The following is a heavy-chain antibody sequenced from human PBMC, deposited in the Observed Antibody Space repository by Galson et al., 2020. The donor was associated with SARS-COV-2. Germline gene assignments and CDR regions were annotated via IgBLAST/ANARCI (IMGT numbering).Heavy chain of an antibody. CDR3: ARGFRGLRFLEWLLYFDY. D-gene: IGHD3-3*01. CDR2: INHSGST. J-gene: IGHJ4*02. V-gene: IGHV4-34*01. CDR1: GGSFSGYS. Sequence: SETLSLTCAVYGGSFSGYSWSWIRQPPGKGLEWIGEINHSGSTNYNPSLKSRVTISVDTSKNQFSLKLSSVTAADTAVYYCARGFRGLRFLEWLLYFDYWGQGTLVTVSS.